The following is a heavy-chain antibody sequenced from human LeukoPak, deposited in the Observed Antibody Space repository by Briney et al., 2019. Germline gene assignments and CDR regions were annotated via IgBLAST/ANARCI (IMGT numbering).Heavy chain of an antibody. CDR1: GGSISSGDYC. D-gene: IGHD5-24*01. J-gene: IGHJ4*02. Sequence: SETLSLTCTVSGGSISSGDYCWSWIRQSPEKGLEWIGYSYYSGSTYYNPSLKSRVTISVDTSKNQFSLKLSSVTAADTAVYYCARGRWPPLPTYWGQGTLVTVSS. V-gene: IGHV4-30-4*01. CDR3: ARGRWPPLPTY. CDR2: SYYSGST.